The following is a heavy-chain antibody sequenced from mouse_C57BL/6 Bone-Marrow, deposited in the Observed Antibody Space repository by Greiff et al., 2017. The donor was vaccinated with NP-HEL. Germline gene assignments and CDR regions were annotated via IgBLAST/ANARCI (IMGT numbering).Heavy chain of an antibody. CDR1: GYTFTDYY. V-gene: IGHV1-19*01. CDR3: ARGDYDGVFYYAMDY. Sequence: EVQLQQSGPVLVKPGASVKMSCKASGYTFTDYYMNWVKQSHGKSLEWIGVINPYNGGTSYNQKFKGKATLTVDKSSSTAYMELNSLTSEDSAVYYCARGDYDGVFYYAMDYWGQGTSVTVSS. D-gene: IGHD2-4*01. CDR2: INPYNGGT. J-gene: IGHJ4*01.